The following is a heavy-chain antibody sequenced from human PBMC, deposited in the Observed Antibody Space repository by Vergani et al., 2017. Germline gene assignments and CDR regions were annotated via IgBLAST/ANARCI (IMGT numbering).Heavy chain of an antibody. Sequence: HVQLQESGPGLVKPSQTLSLTCTVSGGSISSYYWSWIRQPPGKGLEWVGYIYYSGGTNYKPSLKSRVTISVDTSKNQFSLKLSSVTAAYTAVYYCARVLGYCSGGDCLSFFDYWGQGTLVTVSS. CDR2: IYYSGGT. J-gene: IGHJ4*02. V-gene: IGHV4-59*01. CDR3: ARVLGYCSGGDCLSFFDY. D-gene: IGHD2-15*01. CDR1: GGSISSYY.